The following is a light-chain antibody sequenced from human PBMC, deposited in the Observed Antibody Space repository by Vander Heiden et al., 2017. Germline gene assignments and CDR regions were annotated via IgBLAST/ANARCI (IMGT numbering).Light chain of an antibody. Sequence: HSALTQPASVSGSPGQSIPIPCTGTSSDVGGYNYVSWYQQHPGKAPKLMIYEVSNRPSGVSNRFSGAKSANTASPTVSGLQAEDEADYYCSSYTSSSTLVFGTGTKVTVL. J-gene: IGLJ1*01. CDR1: SSDVGGYNY. CDR3: SSYTSSSTLV. V-gene: IGLV2-14*01. CDR2: EVS.